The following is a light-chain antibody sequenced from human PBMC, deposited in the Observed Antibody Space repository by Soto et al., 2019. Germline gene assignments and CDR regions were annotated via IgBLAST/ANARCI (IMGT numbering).Light chain of an antibody. V-gene: IGLV1-44*01. CDR2: SNN. J-gene: IGLJ2*01. Sequence: QSVLTQPPSASGAPGQRVTISCSGSSSNIGSYTVNWYQQFPGTAPKLVIYSNNQRPSGVPDRFSGSKSGTSASLVISGLQSEDEAEYFCAAWDDSLNGHVVFGGGTQLTVL. CDR3: AAWDDSLNGHVV. CDR1: SSNIGSYT.